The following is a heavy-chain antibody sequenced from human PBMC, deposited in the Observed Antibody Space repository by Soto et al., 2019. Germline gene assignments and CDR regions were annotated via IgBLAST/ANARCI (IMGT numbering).Heavy chain of an antibody. Sequence: ASETLSLTCTISGGSISGYYWSWIRQPPGKGLEWIGYVYYSGSTNYNPSLESRVTISIDTSKNQFSLKLTSVTAADTAVYYCAKYRRTEADGYTLDFWGQGTLVTVSS. D-gene: IGHD5-12*01. CDR2: VYYSGST. CDR1: GGSISGYY. V-gene: IGHV4-59*01. CDR3: AKYRRTEADGYTLDF. J-gene: IGHJ4*02.